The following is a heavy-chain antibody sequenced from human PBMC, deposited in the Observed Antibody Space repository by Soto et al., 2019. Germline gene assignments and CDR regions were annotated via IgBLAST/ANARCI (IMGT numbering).Heavy chain of an antibody. V-gene: IGHV3-30*18. D-gene: IGHD5-12*01. Sequence: LRLSCAASGFTFSGYYMHWVRQAPGKGLEWVAVISYDGSTEYYADSVKGRFTISRDNSANRLFLQMNSLRPEDTAVYYCTKDDGYNDSTYYHYFGMDVWGQGTTVTVYS. CDR2: ISYDGSTE. J-gene: IGHJ6*02. CDR3: TKDDGYNDSTYYHYFGMDV. CDR1: GFTFSGYY.